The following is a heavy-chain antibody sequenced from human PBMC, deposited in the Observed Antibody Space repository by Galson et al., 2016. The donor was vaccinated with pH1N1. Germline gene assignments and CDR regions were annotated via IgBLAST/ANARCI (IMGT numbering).Heavy chain of an antibody. CDR2: INPNSDVT. V-gene: IGHV1-2*02. Sequence: SVKVSCKASGYTFTDYYIRWVRQAPGKGLEWMGWINPNSDVTEYAQKFQDRVTMTRDTSINTAYMELSGLTSDDTAVYYCARDSKGGIPFHYWGQGTLVTLSS. J-gene: IGHJ4*02. D-gene: IGHD1-26*01. CDR3: ARDSKGGIPFHY. CDR1: GYTFTDYY.